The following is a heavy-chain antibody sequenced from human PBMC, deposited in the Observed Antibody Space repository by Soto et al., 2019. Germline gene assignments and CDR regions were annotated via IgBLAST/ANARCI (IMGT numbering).Heavy chain of an antibody. CDR3: ASVPVSPGYHGLDV. CDR1: GLTFSKYW. D-gene: IGHD3-16*02. V-gene: IGHV3-7*03. Sequence: EVQLVASGGGLVQPGGSLTLSCATSGLTFSKYWMTWVRQAPGQGLEWVATIKHDGSETSNLDSVEGRFTISRDNAKNSLSLQMNSLRVEDTAVYFCASVPVSPGYHGLDVWGQGTTVTVSS. J-gene: IGHJ6*02. CDR2: IKHDGSET.